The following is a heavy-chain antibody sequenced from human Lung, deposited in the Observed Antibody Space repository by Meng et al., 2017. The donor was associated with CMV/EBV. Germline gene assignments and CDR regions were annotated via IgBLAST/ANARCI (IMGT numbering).Heavy chain of an antibody. D-gene: IGHD6-6*01. CDR2: IYSGGST. V-gene: IGHV3-66*02. J-gene: IGHJ4*02. CDR3: ARDPIEYSSSVADY. CDR1: GFTVSSNY. Sequence: ESLKISXAASGFTVSSNYMSWVRQAPGKGLEWVSVIYSGGSTYYADSVKGRFTISRDNSKNTLYLQMNSLRAEDTAVYYCARDPIEYSSSVADYWGQGTLVTVSS.